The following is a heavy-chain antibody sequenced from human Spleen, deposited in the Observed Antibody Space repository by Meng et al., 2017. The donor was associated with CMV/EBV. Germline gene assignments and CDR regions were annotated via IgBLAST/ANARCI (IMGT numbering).Heavy chain of an antibody. CDR1: GFTFRRHA. V-gene: IGHV3-30*04. Sequence: GESLKIPCAASGFTFRRHAMHWVRQPPGKGLEWVAVISYDGVNNYYADSVKGRFTISRDNSKNTLYLQMNSLRAEDTAVYYCARDPYCSSTRCYITGMDVWGQGTTVTVSS. D-gene: IGHD2-2*02. CDR2: ISYDGVNN. CDR3: ARDPYCSSTRCYITGMDV. J-gene: IGHJ6*02.